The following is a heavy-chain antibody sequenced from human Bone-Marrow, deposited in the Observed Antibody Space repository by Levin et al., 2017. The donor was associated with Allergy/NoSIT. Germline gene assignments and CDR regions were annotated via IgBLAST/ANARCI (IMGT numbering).Heavy chain of an antibody. D-gene: IGHD5-12*01. Sequence: PGGSLRLSCAASGFTFSYYWMSWVRQAPGKGLEWVANIKLDGSERYYVDSVRGRFTISRDNAKNSLDLQMNSLRAEDTAVYYCARERGYSGSHDYWGQGTLVTVSS. V-gene: IGHV3-7*01. J-gene: IGHJ4*02. CDR2: IKLDGSER. CDR1: GFTFSYYW. CDR3: ARERGYSGSHDY.